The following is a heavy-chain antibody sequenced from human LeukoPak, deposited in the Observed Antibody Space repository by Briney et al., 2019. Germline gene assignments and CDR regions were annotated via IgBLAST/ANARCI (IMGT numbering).Heavy chain of an antibody. CDR1: GGSISSGSYY. CDR2: IYTSGST. D-gene: IGHD2-21*02. V-gene: IGHV4-61*02. J-gene: IGHJ4*02. Sequence: SQTLSLTCTVSGGSISSGSYYWSWIRQPAGKGLEWIGRIYTSGSTNYNPSLKSRVTISVDTSRSQFSLKLSSVTAADTAVYYCAREGGVVVTAIPGFDYWGQGTLVAVSS. CDR3: AREGGVVVTAIPGFDY.